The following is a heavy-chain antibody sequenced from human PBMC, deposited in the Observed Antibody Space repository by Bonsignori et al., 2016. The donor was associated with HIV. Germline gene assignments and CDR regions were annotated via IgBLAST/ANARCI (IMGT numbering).Heavy chain of an antibody. CDR2: IYSGGSTT. V-gene: IGHV3-23*03. J-gene: IGHJ3*02. CDR3: AKSITCGGDCYSGAFDI. D-gene: IGHD2-21*01. CDR1: GFTFRNYA. Sequence: GGSLRLSCAASGFTFRNYALSWVRQAPGKGLEWVSIIYSGGSTTYYADSVKGRFTISRDNSKNTLYLQMDSLRAEDTAVYYCAKSITCGGDCYSGAFDIWGQGDNGHRLL.